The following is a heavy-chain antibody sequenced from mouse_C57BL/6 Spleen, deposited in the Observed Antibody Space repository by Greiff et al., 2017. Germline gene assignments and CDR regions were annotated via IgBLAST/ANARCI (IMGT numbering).Heavy chain of an antibody. V-gene: IGHV1-80*01. CDR2: IYPGDGDT. Sequence: VQLQQSGAELVKPGASVKISCKASGYAFSSYWMNWVKQRTGKGLEWIGQIYPGDGDTNYNGKFKGKATLTADKSSSPAYMRLSSLTSEDSAVYFCARGYGSSDYWGQGTTLTVSS. J-gene: IGHJ2*01. CDR3: ARGYGSSDY. D-gene: IGHD1-1*01. CDR1: GYAFSSYW.